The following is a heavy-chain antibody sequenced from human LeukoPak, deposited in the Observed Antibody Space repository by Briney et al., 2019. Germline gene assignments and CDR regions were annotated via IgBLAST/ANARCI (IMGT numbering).Heavy chain of an antibody. D-gene: IGHD5-24*01. CDR3: ARSHNVYFDY. V-gene: IGHV1-18*04. CDR1: GYIFTTYN. Sequence: SVKVSCKPSGYIFTTYNLHWVRQAPGQGLEWMGWISTSTGDTDYARNLRGRVTMSTDASTGTAYMELRRLRSDDTAVYYCARSHNVYFDYWGQGTLLTVTT. J-gene: IGHJ4*02. CDR2: ISTSTGDT.